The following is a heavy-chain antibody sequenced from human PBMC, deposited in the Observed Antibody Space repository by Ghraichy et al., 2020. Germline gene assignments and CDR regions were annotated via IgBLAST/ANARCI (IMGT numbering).Heavy chain of an antibody. CDR1: GFTFSSYS. J-gene: IGHJ3*02. Sequence: LSLTCAASGFTFSSYSMNWVRQAPGKGLEWVSYISSSSSTIYYADSVKGRFTISRDNAKNSLYLQMNSLRDEDTAVYYCARASGDYLRAFDIWGQGTMVTVSS. CDR3: ARASGDYLRAFDI. D-gene: IGHD2/OR15-2a*01. CDR2: ISSSSSTI. V-gene: IGHV3-48*02.